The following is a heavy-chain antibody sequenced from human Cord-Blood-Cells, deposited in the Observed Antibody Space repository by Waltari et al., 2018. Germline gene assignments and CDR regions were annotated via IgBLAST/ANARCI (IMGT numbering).Heavy chain of an antibody. Sequence: QVQLLQSGAEVKKPGASVKVSCKASCYTFTSHGISCVRQAPGQGLEWMGWISAYNGNTNYAQKLQGRVTMTTDTSTSTAYMELRSLRSDDTAVYYCARDRGVRIWSGYYDAFDIWGQGTMVTVSS. CDR2: ISAYNGNT. V-gene: IGHV1-18*01. D-gene: IGHD3-3*01. J-gene: IGHJ3*02. CDR1: CYTFTSHG. CDR3: ARDRGVRIWSGYYDAFDI.